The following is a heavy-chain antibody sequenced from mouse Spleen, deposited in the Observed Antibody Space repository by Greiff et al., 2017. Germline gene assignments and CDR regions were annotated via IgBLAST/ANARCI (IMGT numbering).Heavy chain of an antibody. CDR2: IDPASSTT. J-gene: IGHJ4*01. CDR1: GFNIKNTY. CDR3: ARGGSSHWAMDY. D-gene: IGHD1-1*01. V-gene: IGHV14-3*01. Sequence: EVQLQQSVAELVRPGASVKLSCTASGFNIKNTYMPWVKQRPEQGLEWIGRIDPASSTTKYAPQFQCPATITADTSSHTAFLQLSSRTSEDTAMYCCARGGSSHWAMDYWGQGTSVTVSS.